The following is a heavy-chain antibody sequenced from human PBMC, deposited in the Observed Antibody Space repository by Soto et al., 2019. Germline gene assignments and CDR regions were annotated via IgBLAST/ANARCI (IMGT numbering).Heavy chain of an antibody. CDR3: TRERSCYSRIGGCYTGHHNCMVV. D-gene: IGHD2-15*01. CDR1: EFTVNSNY. Sequence: GGSVGLSCAASEFTVNSNYMCWVRLAPGKGLEWVSVIYSGGSTYYADSVKGRFTISRDNSKNTLYLQMNSPRAEDTAVYYCTRERSCYSRIGGCYTGHHNCMVVSGQGT. J-gene: IGHJ6*02. CDR2: IYSGGST. V-gene: IGHV3-53*01.